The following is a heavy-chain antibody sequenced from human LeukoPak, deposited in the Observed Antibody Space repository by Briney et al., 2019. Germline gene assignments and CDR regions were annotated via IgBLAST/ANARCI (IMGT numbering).Heavy chain of an antibody. CDR2: INSDGSST. D-gene: IGHD3-10*01. CDR1: GFTFSSYW. CDR3: ARMKTYYDGSGSPFDY. V-gene: IGHV3-74*01. Sequence: PGGSLRLSCAASGFTFSSYWMHWVRHAPGKGLVWVSRINSDGSSTSYADSLKGRFTISRDNAKNTLYPQMNSLRAEDTAVYYCARMKTYYDGSGSPFDYWGQGTLVTVSS. J-gene: IGHJ4*02.